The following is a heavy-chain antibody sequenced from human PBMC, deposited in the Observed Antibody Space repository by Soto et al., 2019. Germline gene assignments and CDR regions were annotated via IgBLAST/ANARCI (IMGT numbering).Heavy chain of an antibody. D-gene: IGHD6-13*01. CDR3: ARVRGIAAEGRRGMVN. J-gene: IGHJ4*02. Sequence: QVQLQQWGAGLLKPSETLSLTCAVYGGSFSGYYWSWIRQPPGKGLEWIGEINHSGSTNYNPSLKSRVTISVDTSKNQFSLKLSSVTAADTAVYYCARVRGIAAEGRRGMVNWGQGTLVTVSS. CDR1: GGSFSGYY. V-gene: IGHV4-34*01. CDR2: INHSGST.